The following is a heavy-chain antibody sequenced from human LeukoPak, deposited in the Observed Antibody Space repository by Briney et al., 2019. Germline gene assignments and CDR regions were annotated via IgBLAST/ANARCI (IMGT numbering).Heavy chain of an antibody. V-gene: IGHV1-46*01. J-gene: IGHJ5*02. D-gene: IGHD2-2*01. CDR1: GYTFTSYF. CDR3: ARDLQARATISSHCFDP. Sequence: ASVKVSCKASGYTFTSYFMHWVRQAPGQGLEWMGIINPNGGGTNYAQKFQGRVTMTRDTSTSTVTMELTSLRTDDTAVYYCARDLQARATISSHCFDPWGQGTLVTVSS. CDR2: INPNGGGT.